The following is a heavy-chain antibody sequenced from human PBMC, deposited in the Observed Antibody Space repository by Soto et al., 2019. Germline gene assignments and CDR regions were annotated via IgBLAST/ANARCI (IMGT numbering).Heavy chain of an antibody. D-gene: IGHD1-1*01. CDR2: IDPSDSYI. J-gene: IGHJ4*02. CDR3: AIVTAETAYHYFDF. CDR1: GYKFTNYW. Sequence: GESLKISCKGSGYKFTNYWLSWVRQTPGKGLEWMGRIDPSDSYINYSPSFRGHVTISIDESISTAHLQWSSLKASATATYYCAIVTAETAYHYFDFWGQGTLVTVSS. V-gene: IGHV5-10-1*01.